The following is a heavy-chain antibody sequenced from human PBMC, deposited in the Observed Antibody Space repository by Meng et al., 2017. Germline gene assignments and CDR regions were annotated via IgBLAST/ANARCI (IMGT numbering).Heavy chain of an antibody. Sequence: VEPVQYGDEGKKPGAPVKASCKASVDTFTSYGISGVRQAPGQGREWMGWISAYNGNTNYAQKLQGRVTMTTDTSTSTAYMELRSLRSDDTAVYYCAQTTVTTYSEYFQHWGQGTLVTVSS. J-gene: IGHJ1*01. CDR1: VDTFTSYG. CDR3: AQTTVTTYSEYFQH. V-gene: IGHV1-18*01. CDR2: ISAYNGNT. D-gene: IGHD4-11*01.